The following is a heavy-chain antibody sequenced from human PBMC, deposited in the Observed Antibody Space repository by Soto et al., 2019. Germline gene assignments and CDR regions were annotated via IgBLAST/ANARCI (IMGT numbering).Heavy chain of an antibody. CDR1: GFTFSSYS. V-gene: IGHV3-48*02. D-gene: IGHD3-22*01. Sequence: EVQLVESGGGLVQPGGSLRLSCAASGFTFSSYSMNWVRQAPGKGLEWVSYISSSSSTIYYADSVKGRFTISRDNAKNSLYLQMNSLRDEDTAVYYCAREETYYYDSSGYYRHFDYWGQGTLVTVSS. CDR3: AREETYYYDSSGYYRHFDY. J-gene: IGHJ4*02. CDR2: ISSSSSTI.